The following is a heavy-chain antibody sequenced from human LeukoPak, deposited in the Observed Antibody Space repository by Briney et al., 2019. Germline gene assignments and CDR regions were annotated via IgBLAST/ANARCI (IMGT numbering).Heavy chain of an antibody. D-gene: IGHD6-13*01. V-gene: IGHV4-30-2*01. CDR2: IYHSGST. CDR1: GGSISSGGYS. J-gene: IGHJ5*02. Sequence: SETLSLTCAVSGGSISSGGYSWSWIRQPPGKGLEWIGYIYHSGSTYYNPSLKSRVTISVDRSKNQFSLKLSSVTAADTAVYYCARLLSSYSTQPWFDPWGQGTLVTVSS. CDR3: ARLLSSYSTQPWFDP.